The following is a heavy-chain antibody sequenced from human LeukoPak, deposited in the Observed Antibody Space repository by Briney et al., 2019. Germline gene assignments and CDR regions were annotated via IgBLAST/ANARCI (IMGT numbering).Heavy chain of an antibody. J-gene: IGHJ4*02. CDR3: ARVLLYDSSDFDY. CDR2: IIPIFGTA. CDR1: GGTFSSSA. V-gene: IGHV1-69*13. Sequence: SVKVSCKASGGTFSSSAISWERQAPGQGLEWMGGIIPIFGTANYAQKFQGRVTITADESTSTAYMELSSLRSEDTAVYYCARVLLYDSSDFDYWGQGTLVTVSS. D-gene: IGHD3-22*01.